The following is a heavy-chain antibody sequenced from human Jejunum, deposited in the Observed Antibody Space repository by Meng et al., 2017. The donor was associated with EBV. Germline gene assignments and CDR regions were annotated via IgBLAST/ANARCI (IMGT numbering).Heavy chain of an antibody. V-gene: IGHV4-34*02. CDR1: GGSFSGYY. CDR3: ARRTGDYVVGY. CDR2: VHFSGIT. J-gene: IGHJ4*02. Sequence: VQLTRGGAGLWRPTGTLSLSCAVYGGSFSGYYWSWVRQPPGRGLEYIGEVHFSGITNYTPSLKSRVTMSVDASKNQFSLRLTSVTAADTAVYYCARRTGDYVVGYWGQGTLVTVSS. D-gene: IGHD2-8*02.